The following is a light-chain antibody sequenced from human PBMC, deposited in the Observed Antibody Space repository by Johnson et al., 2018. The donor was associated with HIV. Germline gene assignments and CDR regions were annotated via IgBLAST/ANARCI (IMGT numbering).Light chain of an antibody. V-gene: IGLV1-51*02. CDR1: NSNIGNNY. J-gene: IGLJ1*01. CDR2: ENN. Sequence: QSVLTQPPSVSAAPGQKVTISCSGSNSNIGNNYVSWYQQLPGAAPKLLIYENNKRPSGIPDRFSGSKSGTSATLDITGLQTGDEADYYCGTWDSRLSAEVFGTGTKVTVL. CDR3: GTWDSRLSAEV.